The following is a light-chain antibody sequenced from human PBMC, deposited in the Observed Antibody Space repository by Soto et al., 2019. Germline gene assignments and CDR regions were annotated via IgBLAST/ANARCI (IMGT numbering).Light chain of an antibody. Sequence: EIVLTQSPATLSLSPGERATLSCRASQSVSSYLAWYQQKAGQAPRLLIYGASNRATGIPARFSGSGSGTDFTRTISSLEPEDFALYYCQQRSNWPPSITFGQGTRLEIK. CDR1: QSVSSY. CDR3: QQRSNWPPSIT. V-gene: IGKV3-11*01. CDR2: GAS. J-gene: IGKJ5*01.